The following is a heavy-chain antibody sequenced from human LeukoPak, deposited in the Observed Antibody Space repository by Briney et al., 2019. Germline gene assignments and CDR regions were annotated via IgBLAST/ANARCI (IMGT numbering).Heavy chain of an antibody. V-gene: IGHV5-51*01. J-gene: IGHJ4*02. CDR1: GYRFTTYW. Sequence: GESLKISFKGSGYRFTTYWIGWVRQMPRKGLEWMGIIYPSNSGTKYSPSFQGQVTISADKSISTAYLQWTSLKASDTAMYYCAKLRWPQGDRSSFDFWGQGTLVTVSS. D-gene: IGHD4-23*01. CDR2: IYPSNSGT. CDR3: AKLRWPQGDRSSFDF.